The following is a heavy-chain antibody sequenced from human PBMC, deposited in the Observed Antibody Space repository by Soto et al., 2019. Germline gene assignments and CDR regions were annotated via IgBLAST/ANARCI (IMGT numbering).Heavy chain of an antibody. J-gene: IGHJ4*02. CDR3: ARGIAVAGFDY. V-gene: IGHV3-48*01. Sequence: GGALRLSCAASGFTVSSNYMSWVRQAPGKGLEWVSYISSSSSTIYYADSVKGRFTISRDNAKNSLYLQMNSLRAEDTAVYYCARGIAVAGFDYWGQGTLVTVSS. D-gene: IGHD6-19*01. CDR1: GFTVSSNY. CDR2: ISSSSSTI.